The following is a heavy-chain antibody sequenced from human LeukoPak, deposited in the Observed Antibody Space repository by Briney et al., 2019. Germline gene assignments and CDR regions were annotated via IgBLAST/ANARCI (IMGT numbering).Heavy chain of an antibody. V-gene: IGHV3-72*01. J-gene: IGHJ4*02. CDR2: IKTKAQSYTT. D-gene: IGHD6-19*01. Sequence: GGSLRLSCAASGFTFNDHYMGWVRQAPGKGLEWLGRIKTKAQSYTTEYAASVKGRFILSRDDSKNSLFLQMNGLKTEDTAMYYCVSDISGSLYWGQGTLVTVSS. CDR1: GFTFNDHY. CDR3: VSDISGSLY.